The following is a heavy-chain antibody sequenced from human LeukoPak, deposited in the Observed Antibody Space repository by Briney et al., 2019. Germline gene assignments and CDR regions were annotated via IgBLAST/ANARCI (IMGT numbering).Heavy chain of an antibody. CDR2: ISSGSDYI. CDR1: GFTLNSYN. Sequence: GGSLRLSCAGSGFTLNSYNMYWVRQAPGKGLEWVSSISSGSDYIYYADPVKGRFTISRDNAKNSLYLQMNNLRAEDTAMYYCARIGSGWYWDYWGQGTMVTVSS. J-gene: IGHJ4*02. V-gene: IGHV3-21*01. CDR3: ARIGSGWYWDY. D-gene: IGHD6-19*01.